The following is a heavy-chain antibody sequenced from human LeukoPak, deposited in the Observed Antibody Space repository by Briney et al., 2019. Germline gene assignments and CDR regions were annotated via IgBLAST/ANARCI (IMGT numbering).Heavy chain of an antibody. CDR2: IYYSGST. J-gene: IGHJ4*02. CDR1: GGSICSYY. V-gene: IGHV4-59*08. D-gene: IGHD3-10*01. Sequence: SETLSLTCTVSGGSICSYYWSWIRQPPGKGLEWIGYIYYSGSTNYNPSLKSRVTISVDTSKNQFSLKLSSVTAADTAVYYCARRATMVRGVIIWGQGTLVTVSS. CDR3: ARRATMVRGVII.